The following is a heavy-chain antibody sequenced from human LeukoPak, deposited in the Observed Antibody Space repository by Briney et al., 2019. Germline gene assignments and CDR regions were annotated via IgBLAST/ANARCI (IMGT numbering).Heavy chain of an antibody. V-gene: IGHV4-39*07. D-gene: IGHD2-2*01. Sequence: SETLSLTCTVPGGSISISSYYWGWIRQPPGRGLEWIGSIYYSGSTYYDPSLKSRVTISVDTSKNQFSLKLRSVTAADTAVYYCAREEYCSSTSCYRPNIFDYWGQGTLVTVSS. J-gene: IGHJ4*02. CDR3: AREEYCSSTSCYRPNIFDY. CDR1: GGSISISSYY. CDR2: IYYSGST.